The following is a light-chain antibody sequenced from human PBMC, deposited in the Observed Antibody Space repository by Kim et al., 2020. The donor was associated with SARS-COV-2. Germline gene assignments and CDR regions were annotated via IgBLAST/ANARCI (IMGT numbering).Light chain of an antibody. CDR3: RQALKNPRT. V-gene: IGKV2-28*01. CDR2: LGA. Sequence: EPSSLAGRARQSLLYSNGYNNVDWFVQMAGQSPQFLIFLGANPAAGVPDNFSGSGSGTNFTLKISRGEAEYVGVYYCRQALKNPRTFGQGTKVDIK. CDR1: QSLLYSNGYNN. J-gene: IGKJ1*01.